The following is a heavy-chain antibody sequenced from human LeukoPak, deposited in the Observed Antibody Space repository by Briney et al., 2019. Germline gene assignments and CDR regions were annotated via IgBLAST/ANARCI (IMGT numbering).Heavy chain of an antibody. CDR2: IKQDGSEK. J-gene: IGHJ4*02. CDR1: GLTFSSYW. CDR3: ASPRGTPYDFWSGYYRDY. Sequence: GGSLRLSCAASGLTFSSYWMSLVRQAPGKGLEWVANIKQDGSEKYYVDSVKGRFTISRDNAKNSLYLQMNSLRAEDTAVYYCASPRGTPYDFWSGYYRDYWGQGTLVTVSS. V-gene: IGHV3-7*01. D-gene: IGHD3-3*01.